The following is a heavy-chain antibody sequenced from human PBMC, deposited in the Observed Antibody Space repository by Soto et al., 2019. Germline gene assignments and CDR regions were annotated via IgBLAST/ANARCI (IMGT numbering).Heavy chain of an antibody. V-gene: IGHV6-1*01. J-gene: IGHJ3*02. CDR3: ARGTRSGWYLDAFDI. CDR2: TYYRSKWYN. Sequence: SQPLALPCASSGATASSNSAAWNWVWRSPSRGLEWLGRTYYRSKWYNDYAVSVKSRITINPDTSKNQFSLQLNSVTPEDTAVYYCARGTRSGWYLDAFDIWGQGTMVTVSS. CDR1: GATASSNSAA. D-gene: IGHD6-19*01.